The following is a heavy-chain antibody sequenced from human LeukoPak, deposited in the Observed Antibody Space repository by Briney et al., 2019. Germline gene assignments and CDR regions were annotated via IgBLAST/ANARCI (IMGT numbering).Heavy chain of an antibody. CDR3: ARVPNGDLDY. V-gene: IGHV3-11*06. CDR2: ISSGSSYT. Sequence: PGGYLRLSCAASGFTFSDYYMSWIRQAPGKGLECPSHISSGSSYTSYADSVKGRFTISRDNAKNSLYLQINSLRAEDTAVYYCARVPNGDLDYWGQGTLVTVSS. J-gene: IGHJ4*02. CDR1: GFTFSDYY. D-gene: IGHD4-17*01.